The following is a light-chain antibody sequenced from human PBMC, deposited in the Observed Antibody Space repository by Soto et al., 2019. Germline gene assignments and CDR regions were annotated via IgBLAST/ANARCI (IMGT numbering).Light chain of an antibody. J-gene: IGKJ2*01. V-gene: IGKV3-11*01. CDR1: QSVSSY. CDR2: DAS. CDR3: QPSSKWPPYT. Sequence: EIVLTQSPATLSLSPGERATLSCRASQSVSSYLAWYQQKPGQAPRLLIYDASNRATGIPARFSGSGSGTDFPLTISSLEPEDFAFYYCQPSSKWPPYTFGQGTKLEIQ.